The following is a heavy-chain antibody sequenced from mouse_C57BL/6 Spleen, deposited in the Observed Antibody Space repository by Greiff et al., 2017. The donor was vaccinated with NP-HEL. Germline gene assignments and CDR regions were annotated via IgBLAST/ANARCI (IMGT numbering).Heavy chain of an antibody. J-gene: IGHJ2*01. CDR3: ARGGQGYFDY. V-gene: IGHV3-6*01. CDR1: GYSITSGYY. Sequence: EVKLMESGPGLVKPSQSLSLTCSVTGYSITSGYYWNWIRQFPGNKLEWMGYISYDGSNNYNPSLKNRISITRDTSKNQFFLKLNSVTTEDTATYYCARGGQGYFDYWGQGTTLTVSS. D-gene: IGHD3-3*01. CDR2: ISYDGSN.